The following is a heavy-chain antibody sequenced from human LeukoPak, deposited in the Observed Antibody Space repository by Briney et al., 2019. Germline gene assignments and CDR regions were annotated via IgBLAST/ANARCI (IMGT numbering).Heavy chain of an antibody. V-gene: IGHV3-11*01. D-gene: IGHD6-13*01. CDR3: ARSSWLASYAFDI. J-gene: IGHJ3*02. CDR1: GFTFSDYY. Sequence: GGTLRLSCAASGFTFSDYYMTWIRQAPGKGLEWLSYISNRGSDIFYADSVKGRLTISRDNAKNSLYLQMNSLRAEDTAVYYCARSSWLASYAFDIWGQGTMVTVSS. CDR2: ISNRGSDI.